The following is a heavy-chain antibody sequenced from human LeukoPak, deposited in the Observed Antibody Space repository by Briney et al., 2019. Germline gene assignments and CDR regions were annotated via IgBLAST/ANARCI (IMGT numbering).Heavy chain of an antibody. CDR1: GFTFSTYG. D-gene: IGHD3-10*01. CDR2: ISYDGSNK. CDR3: AKDHYYYGSGIYFMHYFDY. V-gene: IGHV3-30*18. Sequence: GGSLRLSCAASGFTFSTYGMHWVRQAPGKGLEWVAVISYDGSNKYYADSVKGRFTISRENSKNTLHLQMNSLRAEDTAVYYCAKDHYYYGSGIYFMHYFDYWGQGTLVTVSS. J-gene: IGHJ4*02.